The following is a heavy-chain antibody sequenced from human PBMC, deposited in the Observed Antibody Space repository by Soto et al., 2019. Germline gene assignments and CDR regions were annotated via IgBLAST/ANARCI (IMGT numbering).Heavy chain of an antibody. CDR3: TTDTYEGIYGDRDY. J-gene: IGHJ4*02. CDR2: IKSKTDGGTT. CDR1: GFTFSNAW. V-gene: IGHV3-15*01. Sequence: EVQLVESGGGLVKPGGSLRLSCAASGFTFSNAWMSWVRQAPGKGLEWVGRIKSKTDGGTTDYAAPVKGRFTISRDDSRNTLYLQMYRLKSEDTAVYYCTTDTYEGIYGDRDYWGQGTLVTVSS. D-gene: IGHD4-17*01.